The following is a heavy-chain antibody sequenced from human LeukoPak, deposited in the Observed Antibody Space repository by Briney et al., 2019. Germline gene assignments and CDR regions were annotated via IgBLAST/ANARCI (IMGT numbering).Heavy chain of an antibody. J-gene: IGHJ4*02. CDR1: GDTFSSYA. Sequence: SVKLSCKASGDTFSSYAISWVRQAPGQGLEWMGGIIPIFGTTNYAQKLQGRVTITADHPTSTPYMEVSSLRADDTAGYYCARDPHGYVGGGYYFVYWGQGTLVTVSS. V-gene: IGHV1-69*01. D-gene: IGHD3-22*01. CDR3: ARDPHGYVGGGYYFVY. CDR2: IIPIFGTT.